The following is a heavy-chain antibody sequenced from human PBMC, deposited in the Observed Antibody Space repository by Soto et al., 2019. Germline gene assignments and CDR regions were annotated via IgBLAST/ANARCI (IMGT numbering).Heavy chain of an antibody. Sequence: QSQTLSLTCAISGDSVSSNSAAWNWIRQSPSRGLEWLGRTYYRSKWYNDYAVSVKSRITINPDTSKNQFSLQLNSVTPEDTAVYYCARAGYCSSTSCYYFDYWGQGTLVTVSS. CDR1: GDSVSSNSAA. CDR2: TYYRSKWYN. V-gene: IGHV6-1*01. D-gene: IGHD2-2*01. J-gene: IGHJ4*02. CDR3: ARAGYCSSTSCYYFDY.